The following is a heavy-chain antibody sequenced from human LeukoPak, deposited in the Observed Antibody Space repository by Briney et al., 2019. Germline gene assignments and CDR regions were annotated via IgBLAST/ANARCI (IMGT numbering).Heavy chain of an antibody. Sequence: SETLSLTCTVSGGSISSYYWSWIRQPPGKGLEWIGYIYYSGSTNYNPSLKSRVTISVDTSKNQFSLKLSSVTAADTAVYYCATSIAAAGNDAFDIWGQGTMVTVSS. J-gene: IGHJ3*02. CDR3: ATSIAAAGNDAFDI. CDR2: IYYSGST. CDR1: GGSISSYY. D-gene: IGHD6-13*01. V-gene: IGHV4-59*08.